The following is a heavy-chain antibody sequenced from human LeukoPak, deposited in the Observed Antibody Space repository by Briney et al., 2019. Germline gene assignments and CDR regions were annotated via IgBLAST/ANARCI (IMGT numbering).Heavy chain of an antibody. CDR3: ARRLSDIVVVVAATGPKTGWFDP. J-gene: IGHJ5*02. CDR1: GGSSSGYY. D-gene: IGHD2-15*01. Sequence: SETLSLTCAVYGGSSSGYYWSWIRQPPGKGLEWIGEINHSGSTNYNPSLKSRVTISVDTSKNQFSLKLSSVTAADTAVYYCARRLSDIVVVVAATGPKTGWFDPWGQGTLVTVSS. CDR2: INHSGST. V-gene: IGHV4-34*01.